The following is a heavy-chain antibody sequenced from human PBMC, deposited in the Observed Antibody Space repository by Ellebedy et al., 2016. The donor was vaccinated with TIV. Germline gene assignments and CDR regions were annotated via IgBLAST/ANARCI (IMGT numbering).Heavy chain of an antibody. Sequence: GGSLRLSXAPSGFIFSSYGMTWVRRAPGKGLECVSAISRSGGSTDYAASVKGRFTMSRDNAKNTVYLQMNSLTVEDTAVYYCARADHATSGSRPFDVWGQGTMVTVSS. CDR2: ISRSGGST. CDR3: ARADHATSGSRPFDV. J-gene: IGHJ3*01. D-gene: IGHD3-10*01. V-gene: IGHV3-23*01. CDR1: GFIFSSYG.